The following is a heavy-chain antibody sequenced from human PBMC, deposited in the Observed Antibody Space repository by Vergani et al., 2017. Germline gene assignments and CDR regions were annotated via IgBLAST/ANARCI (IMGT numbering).Heavy chain of an antibody. CDR3: AKEPLEGQLTGGFQH. CDR1: GFTFSSYA. Sequence: EVQLLESGGGLVQPGGSLRLFCAASGFTFSSYAMSCVRQAPGKGLEWVSAISGSGGSTYYADSVKGRFTISRDNSKNTLYLQMNSLRAEDTAVYYCAKEPLEGQLTGGFQHWGQGTLVTVSS. CDR2: ISGSGGST. V-gene: IGHV3-23*01. D-gene: IGHD6-13*01. J-gene: IGHJ1*01.